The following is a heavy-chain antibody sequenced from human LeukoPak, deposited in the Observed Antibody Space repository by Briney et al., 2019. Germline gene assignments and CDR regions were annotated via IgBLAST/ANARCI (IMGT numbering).Heavy chain of an antibody. Sequence: SETLSLTCTVSGGSISSYYWSWIRQPAGKGLEWIGRIYTGGSTNYSPSLKSRVTISVDKSKNQFSLKLSSVTAADTAVYYCARDGAGGDAFDIWGQGTMVTVSS. CDR3: ARDGAGGDAFDI. CDR2: IYTGGST. D-gene: IGHD4-23*01. J-gene: IGHJ3*02. CDR1: GGSISSYY. V-gene: IGHV4-4*07.